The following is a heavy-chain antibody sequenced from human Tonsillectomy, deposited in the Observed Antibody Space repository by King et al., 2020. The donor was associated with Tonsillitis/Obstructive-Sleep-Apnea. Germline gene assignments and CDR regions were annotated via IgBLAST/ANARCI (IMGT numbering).Heavy chain of an antibody. V-gene: IGHV1-46*01. Sequence: QLVQSGAEVKKPGASVKVSCKASGYTFTSYYIHWVRQAPGKGLEWMGMINPSGDTTSYAQKFQGRVTMTRDTSTSTDYMELSSLRSEDTAVYYCARDGYYYMDLWANGTTVTVSS. CDR3: ARDGYYYMDL. CDR1: GYTFTSYY. CDR2: INPSGDTT. J-gene: IGHJ6*03.